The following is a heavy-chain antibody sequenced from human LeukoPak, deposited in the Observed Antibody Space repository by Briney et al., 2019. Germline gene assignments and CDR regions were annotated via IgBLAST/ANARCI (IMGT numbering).Heavy chain of an antibody. CDR2: IYTSGST. J-gene: IGHJ6*03. V-gene: IGHV4-61*02. CDR1: GGSISSGSYY. Sequence: SETLSLTCTVSGGSISSGSYYWSWIRQPPGQGLEWIGRIYTSGSTNYNPSLKSRVTISVDTSKNQFSLKLSSVTAADTAVYYCATNSDDFWSGYYYYYYYMDVWGKGTTVTVSS. CDR3: ATNSDDFWSGYYYYYYYMDV. D-gene: IGHD3-3*01.